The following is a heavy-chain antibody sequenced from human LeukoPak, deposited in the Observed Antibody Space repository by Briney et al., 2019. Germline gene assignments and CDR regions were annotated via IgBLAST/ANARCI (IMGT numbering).Heavy chain of an antibody. Sequence: GGSLRLSCAASGFTFSGSGMHWVRQAPGKGLEWVAFIRNDGTNKYYAESVKGRFTISRDNSKNTLYLQMNSLRAEDTAVYYCAKDFVVVPGNVNYFDYWGQGTLVTVSS. CDR3: AKDFVVVPGNVNYFDY. J-gene: IGHJ4*02. CDR2: IRNDGTNK. CDR1: GFTFSGSG. D-gene: IGHD2-21*02. V-gene: IGHV3-30*02.